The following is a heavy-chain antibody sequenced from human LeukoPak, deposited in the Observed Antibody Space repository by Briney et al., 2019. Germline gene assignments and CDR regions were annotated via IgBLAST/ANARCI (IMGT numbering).Heavy chain of an antibody. CDR3: ATNVRRYSSGWYPGDFDY. Sequence: ASVKVSCKVSGYTLTELSMHWVRQAPGKGLEWMGGFDPEDGETIYAHKFQGRVTMTEDTSTDTAYMELSSLRSEDPAVYYCATNVRRYSSGWYPGDFDYWGQGTLVTVSS. D-gene: IGHD6-19*01. CDR2: FDPEDGET. V-gene: IGHV1-24*01. CDR1: GYTLTELS. J-gene: IGHJ4*02.